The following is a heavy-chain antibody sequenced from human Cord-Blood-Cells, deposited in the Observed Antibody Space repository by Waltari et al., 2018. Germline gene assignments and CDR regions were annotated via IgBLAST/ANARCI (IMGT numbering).Heavy chain of an antibody. CDR2: IYYSGST. CDR1: GGPISSYY. V-gene: IGHV4-59*13. D-gene: IGHD6-6*01. J-gene: IGHJ6*03. CDR3: ARGSSTTAARYYYYYYYMDV. Sequence: QVQLQESGPGLVKPSETLSLTCTVSGGPISSYYWSWIRQPPGKGLEWIGYIYYSGSTNYNPSLKSRVTISVDTSKNQFSLKLSSVTAADTAVYYCARGSSTTAARYYYYYYYMDVWGKGTTVTVSS.